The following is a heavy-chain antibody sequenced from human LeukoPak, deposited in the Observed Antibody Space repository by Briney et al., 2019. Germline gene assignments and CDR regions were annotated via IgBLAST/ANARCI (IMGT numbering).Heavy chain of an antibody. Sequence: GASVKVSCKASGYTLTDYYMHWVRQAPGQGLEWMGWISAYNGNTNYAQKLQGRVTMTTDTSTSTAYMELRSLRSDDTAVYYCARGSYGDYWGQGTLVTVSS. CDR2: ISAYNGNT. V-gene: IGHV1-18*04. J-gene: IGHJ4*02. D-gene: IGHD3-10*01. CDR3: ARGSYGDY. CDR1: GYTLTDYY.